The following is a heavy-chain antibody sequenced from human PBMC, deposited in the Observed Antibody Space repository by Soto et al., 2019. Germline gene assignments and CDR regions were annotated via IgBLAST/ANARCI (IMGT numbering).Heavy chain of an antibody. CDR3: ATFDLIAVAGTGSY. D-gene: IGHD6-19*01. CDR1: GGSISSSNW. CDR2: IYHSGST. V-gene: IGHV4-4*02. J-gene: IGHJ4*02. Sequence: SETLSLTCAVSGGSISSSNWRSWVRQPPGKGLEWIGEIYHSGSTNYNPSLKSRVTISVDKSKNQFSLKLSSVTAADTAVYYCATFDLIAVAGTGSYWGQGTLVTVSS.